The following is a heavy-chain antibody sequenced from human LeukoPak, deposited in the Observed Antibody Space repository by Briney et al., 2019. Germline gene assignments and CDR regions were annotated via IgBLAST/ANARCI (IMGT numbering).Heavy chain of an antibody. Sequence: ASVKVSCKASGFTFTSSAVQWMRQARGQRLEWIGWIVVGSGNTNYAQKFQERVTITRDMSTSTAYMELSSLRSEDTAVYYCAASPPHYYGSGSYYPSTTYYYYGMDVWGQGTTVTVSS. CDR1: GFTFTSSA. D-gene: IGHD3-10*01. V-gene: IGHV1-58*01. J-gene: IGHJ6*02. CDR2: IVVGSGNT. CDR3: AASPPHYYGSGSYYPSTTYYYYGMDV.